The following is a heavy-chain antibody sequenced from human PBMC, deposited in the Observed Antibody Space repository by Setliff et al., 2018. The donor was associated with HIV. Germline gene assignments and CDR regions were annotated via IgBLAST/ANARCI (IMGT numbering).Heavy chain of an antibody. J-gene: IGHJ6*02. CDR3: VRVPEAGTADFYYYYYGMDV. V-gene: IGHV3-7*01. CDR2: IKTDGSEK. CDR1: GFTFSRYW. D-gene: IGHD6-19*01. Sequence: AGGSLRLSCAASGFTFSRYWMSWVRQAPGKGLEWVANIKTDGSEKDYVDSVKGRFTISRDNAKNSLYLQMNSLRAEDTALYYCVRVPEAGTADFYYYYYGMDVWGPGTTVTVSS.